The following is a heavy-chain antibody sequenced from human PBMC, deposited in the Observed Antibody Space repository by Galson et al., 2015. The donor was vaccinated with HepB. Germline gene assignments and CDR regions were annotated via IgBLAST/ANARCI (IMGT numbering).Heavy chain of an antibody. CDR2: ISHDENTK. D-gene: IGHD1-1*01. Sequence: APGKGLEWVAYISHDENTKRFADSVQGRFTVSRDNPKDTLYLHLNSLKTEDTAVYYCATVAWKINPGFDIWGRGSMVTVSP. CDR3: ATVAWKINPGFDI. V-gene: IGHV3-30*02. J-gene: IGHJ3*02.